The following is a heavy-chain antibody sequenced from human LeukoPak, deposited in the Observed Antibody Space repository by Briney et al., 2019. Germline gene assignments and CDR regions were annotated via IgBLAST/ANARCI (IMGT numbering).Heavy chain of an antibody. CDR1: GFTFSSYA. D-gene: IGHD4-23*01. J-gene: IGHJ4*02. CDR2: ISYDGSNK. Sequence: GRSLRLSCAASGFTFSSYAMNWVRQAPGKGLEWVAVISYDGSNKYYADSVKGRFTISRDNSKNTLYLQMNSLRAEDTAVYYCAKGGTTVVDYWGQGTLVTVSS. CDR3: AKGGTTVVDY. V-gene: IGHV3-30*04.